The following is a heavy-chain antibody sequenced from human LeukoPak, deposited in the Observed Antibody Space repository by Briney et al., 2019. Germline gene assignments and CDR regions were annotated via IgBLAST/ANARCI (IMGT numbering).Heavy chain of an antibody. CDR2: ISWNSGSI. CDR1: GFTFSSYA. J-gene: IGHJ4*02. Sequence: PGGSLRLSCAASGFTFSSYAMSWVRQAPGKGLEWVSGISWNSGSIGYADSVKGRFTISRDNAKNSLYLQMNSLRAEDTALYYCARGSGWYRFDYWGQGTLVTVSS. CDR3: ARGSGWYRFDY. D-gene: IGHD6-19*01. V-gene: IGHV3-9*01.